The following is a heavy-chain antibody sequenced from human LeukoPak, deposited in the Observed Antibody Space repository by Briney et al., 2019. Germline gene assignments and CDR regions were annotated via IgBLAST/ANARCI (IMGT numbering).Heavy chain of an antibody. J-gene: IGHJ3*02. CDR1: GFTFSDYY. V-gene: IGHV3-11*04. Sequence: PGGSLRLSCAASGFTFSDYYMSWIRQAPPKGLERVSYISSSGSAIYYADSVNSRCTISRENANNSLFLQMNSLVADATAADYCARGWIQLWVDAFDIWGQGTMVTVSS. CDR2: ISSSGSAI. D-gene: IGHD5-18*01. CDR3: ARGWIQLWVDAFDI.